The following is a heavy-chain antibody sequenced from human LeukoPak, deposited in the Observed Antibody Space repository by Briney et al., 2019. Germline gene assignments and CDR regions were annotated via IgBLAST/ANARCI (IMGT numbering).Heavy chain of an antibody. CDR3: ARVKVSYNWNDDHYYGMDV. Sequence: PSETLSLTCTVSGGSISSYYWSWIRQPPGKGLEWIGYIYYSGSTNYNPSLKSRVTISVDTSKNQFSLKLSSVTAADTAVYYCARVKVSYNWNDDHYYGMDVWGQGTTVTVSS. D-gene: IGHD1-1*01. CDR2: IYYSGST. CDR1: GGSISSYY. J-gene: IGHJ6*02. V-gene: IGHV4-59*01.